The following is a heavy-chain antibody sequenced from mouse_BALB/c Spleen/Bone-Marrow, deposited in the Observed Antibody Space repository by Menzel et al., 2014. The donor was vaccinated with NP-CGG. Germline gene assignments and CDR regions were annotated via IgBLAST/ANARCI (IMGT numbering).Heavy chain of an antibody. D-gene: IGHD2-3*01. CDR1: GYTFTSYW. V-gene: IGHV1S81*02. CDR3: ARYDGPAWFAY. J-gene: IGHJ3*01. Sequence: QVQLQQSGAELVKPGASVKLSCKASGYTFTSYWIHWVKLRPGHGLEWIGEINPSNGRTNYNEKFKNKATLTVDKSSITAYIQLSSLTSEDSAVYYCARYDGPAWFAYWGQGTLVTVS. CDR2: INPSNGRT.